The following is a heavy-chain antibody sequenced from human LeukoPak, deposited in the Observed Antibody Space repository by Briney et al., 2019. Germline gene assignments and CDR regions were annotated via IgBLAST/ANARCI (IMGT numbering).Heavy chain of an antibody. CDR2: INPSGGST. CDR1: GYTFTSYY. D-gene: IGHD6-13*01. V-gene: IGHV1-46*01. Sequence: ASVKVSCKASGYTFTSYYMHWVRQAPGQGLEWMGIINPSGGSTSYAQKFQGRVTMTRDMSTSTVYMEPSSLRYEDTAVYYCARATGYSSSWAPFEYWGQGILVTVSS. CDR3: ARATGYSSSWAPFEY. J-gene: IGHJ4*02.